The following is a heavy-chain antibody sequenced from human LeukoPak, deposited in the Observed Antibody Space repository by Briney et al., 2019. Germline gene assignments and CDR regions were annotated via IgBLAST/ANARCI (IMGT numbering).Heavy chain of an antibody. D-gene: IGHD3-9*01. Sequence: ASVKVSCKASGYSFTAYYMHWVRQAPGQGLEWMGWINPNSGGTNYAQKFQGRVTMTRDTSITTAYMEMSRLRSDDTALYYCARSPHILTGENFDYWGLGTLVTVSS. V-gene: IGHV1-2*02. CDR2: INPNSGGT. CDR3: ARSPHILTGENFDY. J-gene: IGHJ4*02. CDR1: GYSFTAYY.